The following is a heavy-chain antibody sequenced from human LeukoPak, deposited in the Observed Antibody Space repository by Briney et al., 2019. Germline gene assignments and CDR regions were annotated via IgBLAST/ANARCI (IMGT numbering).Heavy chain of an antibody. D-gene: IGHD3-3*01. V-gene: IGHV4-59*01. Sequence: PSETLSLTCTVSGGSISSYYWSWIRQPPGKGLGWRGHIYYSGSTNYNPSLKSRVTISVDTSKNQFSLKLSSVTAADTAVYYCARSQYYDFWSGYQNWFDPWGQGTLVTVSS. J-gene: IGHJ5*02. CDR1: GGSISSYY. CDR3: ARSQYYDFWSGYQNWFDP. CDR2: IYYSGST.